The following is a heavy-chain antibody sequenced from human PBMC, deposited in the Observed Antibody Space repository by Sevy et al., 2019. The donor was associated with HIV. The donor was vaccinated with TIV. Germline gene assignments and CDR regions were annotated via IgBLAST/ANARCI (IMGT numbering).Heavy chain of an antibody. CDR1: GFTFSSYA. J-gene: IGHJ3*02. V-gene: IGHV3-30*04. D-gene: IGHD3-16*01. Sequence: GGSLRLSCAASGFTFSSYAMHWVRQAPGKGLEWVAVISYDGNNKYYADSVKGRFTISRDNSKNTLSLQMNSLRPEDTAVYYFARDPKGGNAFDIWGQGTMVTVSS. CDR3: ARDPKGGNAFDI. CDR2: ISYDGNNK.